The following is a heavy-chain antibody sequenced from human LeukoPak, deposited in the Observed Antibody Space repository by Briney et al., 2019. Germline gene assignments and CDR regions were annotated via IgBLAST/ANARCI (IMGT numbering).Heavy chain of an antibody. V-gene: IGHV4-4*07. CDR3: ARGAYCGGDCYSRLDYYYYGMDV. CDR1: GGSISSYY. D-gene: IGHD2-21*02. Sequence: SSETLSLTCTVSGGSISSYYWSWIRQPAGKGLEWIGRIYTSGSTNYNPSLKSRATMSVDTSKNQFSLKLSSVTAADTAVYYCARGAYCGGDCYSRLDYYYYGMDVWGQGTTVTVSS. CDR2: IYTSGST. J-gene: IGHJ6*02.